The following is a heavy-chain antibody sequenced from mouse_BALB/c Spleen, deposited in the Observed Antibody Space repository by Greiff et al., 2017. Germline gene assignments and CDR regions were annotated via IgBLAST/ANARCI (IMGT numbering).Heavy chain of an antibody. CDR2: INPSNGGT. CDR1: GYTFTSYY. V-gene: IGHV1S81*02. D-gene: IGHD2-13*01. J-gene: IGHJ4*01. CDR3: TRESDPYAMDY. Sequence: VQLQQSGAELVKPGASVKLSCKASGYTFTSYYMYWVKQRPGQGLEWIGEINPSNGGTNFNEKFKSKATLTVDKSSSTAYMQLSSLTSEDSAVYYCTRESDPYAMDYWGQGTSVTVSS.